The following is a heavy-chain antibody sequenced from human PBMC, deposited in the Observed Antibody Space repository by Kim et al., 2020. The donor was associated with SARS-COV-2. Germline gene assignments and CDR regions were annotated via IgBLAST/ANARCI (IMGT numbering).Heavy chain of an antibody. CDR1: GFTFSSYS. CDR2: ISSSSSTI. V-gene: IGHV3-48*04. J-gene: IGHJ5*02. D-gene: IGHD3-10*01. CDR3: ARGMVRGVIITNWFDP. Sequence: GGSLRLSCAASGFTFSSYSMNWVRQAPGKGLEWVSYISSSSSTIYYADSVKGRFTISRDNAKNSLYLQMNSLRAEDTAVYYCARGMVRGVIITNWFDPWGQGTLVTVSS.